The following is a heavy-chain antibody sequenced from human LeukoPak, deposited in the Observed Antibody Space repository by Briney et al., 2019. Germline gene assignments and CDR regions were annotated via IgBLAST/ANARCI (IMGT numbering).Heavy chain of an antibody. V-gene: IGHV3-15*01. CDR2: IKSKTDDGTT. CDR3: TTWTTH. D-gene: IGHD3/OR15-3a*01. Sequence: GGSLRLSCAASGFTFSNAWMSWVRQPPGKGLECVGRIKSKTDDGTTQYAAPVKGRFTISRDDSKNTLDLQMNNLKTEDSAVYYCTTWTTHWGQGTLVTVSS. CDR1: GFTFSNAW. J-gene: IGHJ4*02.